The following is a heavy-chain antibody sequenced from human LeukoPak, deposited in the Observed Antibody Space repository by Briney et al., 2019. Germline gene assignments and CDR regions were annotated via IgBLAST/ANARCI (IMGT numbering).Heavy chain of an antibody. D-gene: IGHD4-17*01. J-gene: IGHJ4*02. Sequence: SGPALVIPTQTLTLTCTFSGFSLSTSGMCVSWIRQPPGKALEWLARIDWDDDKYYSTSLKTRLTISKDTSKNQVVLTMTNMDPVDTATYYCARSTRTTVTTYYFDYWGQGTLVTVSS. CDR2: IDWDDDK. V-gene: IGHV2-70*11. CDR1: GFSLSTSGMC. CDR3: ARSTRTTVTTYYFDY.